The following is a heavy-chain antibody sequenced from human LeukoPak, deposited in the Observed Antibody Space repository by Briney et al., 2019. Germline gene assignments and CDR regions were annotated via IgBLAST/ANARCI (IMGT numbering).Heavy chain of an antibody. CDR2: ITGSGDTT. CDR3: ANRRCTSNSCYLEY. J-gene: IGHJ4*02. V-gene: IGHV3-23*01. D-gene: IGHD2-2*01. CDR1: GFIFSNYA. Sequence: QTGGSLRLSCAASGFIFSNYAMSWVRQAPGKGLEWVSAITGSGDTTYYAHPVKGRFTISRDNSKNTVYLQMNSLRAEDTAIYYCANRRCTSNSCYLEYWGQGTLVTVSS.